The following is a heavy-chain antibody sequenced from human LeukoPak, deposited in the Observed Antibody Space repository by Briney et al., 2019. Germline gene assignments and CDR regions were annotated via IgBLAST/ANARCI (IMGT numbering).Heavy chain of an antibody. V-gene: IGHV1-2*06. Sequence: ASVKVSCKASGGTFSSYAISWVRQAPGQGLEWMGRINPNSGGTNYAQKFQGRVTMTRDTSISTAYMELSRLRSDDTAVYYCARERMTTVTTDYYYYMDVWGKGTTVTVSS. J-gene: IGHJ6*03. D-gene: IGHD4-17*01. CDR1: GGTFSSYA. CDR2: INPNSGGT. CDR3: ARERMTTVTTDYYYYMDV.